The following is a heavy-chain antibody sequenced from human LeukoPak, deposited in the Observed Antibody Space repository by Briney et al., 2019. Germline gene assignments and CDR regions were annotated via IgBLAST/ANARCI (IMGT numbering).Heavy chain of an antibody. CDR1: GYTFTSYG. CDR3: ARGRIGLAGTNFYY. V-gene: IGHV1-2*02. D-gene: IGHD1-1*01. Sequence: ASVKVSCKASGYTFTSYGISWVRQAPGQGLEWMGWINPNSGGTNYAQKFQGRVTMTRDTSTNTAYMELSSLTSDDTAIYYCARGRIGLAGTNFYYWGQGTLVTVSS. CDR2: INPNSGGT. J-gene: IGHJ4*02.